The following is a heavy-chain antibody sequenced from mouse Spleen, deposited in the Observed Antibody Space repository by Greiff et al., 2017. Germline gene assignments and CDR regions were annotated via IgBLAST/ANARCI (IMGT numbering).Heavy chain of an antibody. Sequence: EVKLMESGGGLVKPGGSLKLSCAASGFTFSDYGMAWVRQAPGKGPEWVAFISNLAYSIYYADTVTGRFTISRENAKNTLYLEMSSLRSEDTAMYYCARRAVDWYFDVWGAGTTVTVSS. CDR3: ARRAVDWYFDV. V-gene: IGHV5-15*01. J-gene: IGHJ1*01. CDR1: GFTFSDYG. CDR2: ISNLAYSI. D-gene: IGHD3-3*01.